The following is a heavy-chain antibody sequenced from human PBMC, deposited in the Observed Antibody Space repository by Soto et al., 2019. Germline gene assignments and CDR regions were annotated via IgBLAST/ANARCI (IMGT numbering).Heavy chain of an antibody. CDR2: IIPIFGTA. J-gene: IGHJ4*02. Sequence: QVQLVQSGAEVKKPGSSVKVSCKASGGTFISYAISWVRQAPGQGLEWMGGIIPIFGTANYAQKFQGRVTITADESTSTAYMELSSLRSEDTAVYYCARRAYCGGDCYSPLQFDYWGQGTLVTVSS. CDR1: GGTFISYA. D-gene: IGHD2-21*02. V-gene: IGHV1-69*01. CDR3: ARRAYCGGDCYSPLQFDY.